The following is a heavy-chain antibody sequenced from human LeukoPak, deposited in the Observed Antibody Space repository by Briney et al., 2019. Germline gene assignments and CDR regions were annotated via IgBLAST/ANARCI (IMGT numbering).Heavy chain of an antibody. Sequence: GGSLRLSCAASGFTFSSYAMHWVRQAPGKGLEWVAVISYDGSNKYYADSVKGRFTISRDNSKNTLYLQMNSLRAEDTAVYYRARDKSQQWLDDFDYWGQGTLVTVSS. D-gene: IGHD6-19*01. CDR2: ISYDGSNK. J-gene: IGHJ4*02. CDR1: GFTFSSYA. CDR3: ARDKSQQWLDDFDY. V-gene: IGHV3-30-3*01.